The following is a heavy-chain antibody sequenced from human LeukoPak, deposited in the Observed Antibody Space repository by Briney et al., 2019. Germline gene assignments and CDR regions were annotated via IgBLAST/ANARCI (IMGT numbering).Heavy chain of an antibody. J-gene: IGHJ4*02. CDR1: GGSISSYY. Sequence: SETLSLTCTVSGGSISSYYWSWIRQPPGKGLEWIGYIYYSGSTNYNPSLKSRVTISVDTSKNQFSLKLSSVTAADTAVYYCARGDDSSGYFTYFDYWGQGTPVTVSS. CDR3: ARGDDSSGYFTYFDY. D-gene: IGHD3-22*01. CDR2: IYYSGST. V-gene: IGHV4-59*01.